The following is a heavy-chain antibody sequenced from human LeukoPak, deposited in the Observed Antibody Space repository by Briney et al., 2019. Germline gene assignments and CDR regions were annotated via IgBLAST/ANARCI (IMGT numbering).Heavy chain of an antibody. CDR2: INHSGST. J-gene: IGHJ5*02. Sequence: PSETLSLTCAVYGGSFSGYYWSWIRQPPGKGLGWIGEINHSGSTNYNPSPKSRVTISVDTSKNQFSLKLSSVTAADTAVYYCARGKGREIVVVPAAKGGTNWFDPWGQGTLVTVSS. CDR3: ARGKGREIVVVPAAKGGTNWFDP. D-gene: IGHD2-2*01. V-gene: IGHV4-34*01. CDR1: GGSFSGYY.